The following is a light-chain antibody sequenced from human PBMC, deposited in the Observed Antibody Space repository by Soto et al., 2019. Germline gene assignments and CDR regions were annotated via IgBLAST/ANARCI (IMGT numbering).Light chain of an antibody. CDR3: LQHNSYPYT. V-gene: IGKV1-17*01. CDR1: QGVRDD. Sequence: DIQMTQSPSSLSASVGDRVTITCRASQGVRDDFAWYQQKPGKAPQRLIYAISSLQSGVPSRFSGSGSETEFTLTISSLQPEDFATYYCLQHNSYPYTFGQGTKLEIK. J-gene: IGKJ2*01. CDR2: AIS.